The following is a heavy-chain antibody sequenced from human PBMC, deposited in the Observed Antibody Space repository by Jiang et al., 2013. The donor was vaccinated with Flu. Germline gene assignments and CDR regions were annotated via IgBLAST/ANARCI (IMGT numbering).Heavy chain of an antibody. Sequence: KYYSTSLKTRLTISKDTSKNQVVLTMTNMDPVDTATYYCARISYGDYATFDYWGQGTLVTVSS. D-gene: IGHD4-17*01. CDR3: ARISYGDYATFDY. J-gene: IGHJ4*02. CDR2: K. V-gene: IGHV2-70*01.